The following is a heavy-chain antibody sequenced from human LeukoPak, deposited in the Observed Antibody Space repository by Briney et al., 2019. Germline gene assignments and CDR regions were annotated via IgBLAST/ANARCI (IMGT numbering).Heavy chain of an antibody. CDR1: GYSISSGYY. V-gene: IGHV4-38-2*02. CDR3: ARQISHGFDY. J-gene: IGHJ4*02. D-gene: IGHD3-3*01. CDR2: IYYSGST. Sequence: QSGPGLVKPSETLSLTCTVSGYSISSGYYWGWIRQPPGKGLEWIGYIYYSGSTNYNPSLKSRVTISVDTSKNQFSLKLSSVTAADTAVYYCARQISHGFDYWGQGTLVTVSS.